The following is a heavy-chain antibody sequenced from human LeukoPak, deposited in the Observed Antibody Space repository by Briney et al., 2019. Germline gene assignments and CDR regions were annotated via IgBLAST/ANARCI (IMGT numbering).Heavy chain of an antibody. D-gene: IGHD6-19*01. Sequence: KSGGSLRLSCAASGFTFSNAWMSWVRQAPGKGLEWVGRIKSKTDGGTTDYAAPVKGRFTISRDDSKNTLYLQMNSLKTEDTAVYYCTTATYSSGDFDYWGQGTLVTVSS. J-gene: IGHJ4*02. V-gene: IGHV3-15*01. CDR2: IKSKTDGGTT. CDR3: TTATYSSGDFDY. CDR1: GFTFSNAW.